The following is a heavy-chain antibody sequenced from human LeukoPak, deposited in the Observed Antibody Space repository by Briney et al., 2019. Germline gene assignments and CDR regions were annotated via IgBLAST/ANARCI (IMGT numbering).Heavy chain of an antibody. V-gene: IGHV3-33*01. CDR3: ARDRGDCSGDSCYSDYFDY. CDR1: GFAFSSYG. D-gene: IGHD2-15*01. Sequence: PGRSLRLSCAASGFAFSSYGMHWVRQAPGKGLEWVAIIWYDATNQYYADSVKGRFTISRDNSKNTLYLQLSSLRAEDTAVYYCARDRGDCSGDSCYSDYFDYWGQGTLVTVSS. CDR2: IWYDATNQ. J-gene: IGHJ4*02.